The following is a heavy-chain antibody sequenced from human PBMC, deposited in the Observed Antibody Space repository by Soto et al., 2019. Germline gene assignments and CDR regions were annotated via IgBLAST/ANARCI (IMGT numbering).Heavy chain of an antibody. D-gene: IGHD2-15*01. CDR1: GFTFSSYD. CDR2: IGTAGDT. CDR3: AKDRGYCSGGSCYWDY. Sequence: GGSLRLSCAASGFTFSSYDMHLVRQATRKGLEWVSAIGTAGDTYYPGSVKGRFTISRENAKNSLYLQMNSLRAGDTAVYYCAKDRGYCSGGSCYWDYWGQGTLVTVSS. V-gene: IGHV3-13*01. J-gene: IGHJ4*02.